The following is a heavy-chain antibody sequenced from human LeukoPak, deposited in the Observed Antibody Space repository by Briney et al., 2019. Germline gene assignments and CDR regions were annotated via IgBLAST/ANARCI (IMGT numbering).Heavy chain of an antibody. CDR2: IYYSGST. CDR3: ARDLNYYYGMDV. V-gene: IGHV4-59*11. J-gene: IGHJ6*02. Sequence: SETLSLTCSVSGGSLRGHSWSWIRQPPGKGLEWIGYIYYSGSTNYNPSLKSRVTISVDTSKNQFSLKLSSVTAADTAVYYCARDLNYYYGMDVWGQGTTVTVSS. CDR1: GGSLRGHS. D-gene: IGHD3-9*01.